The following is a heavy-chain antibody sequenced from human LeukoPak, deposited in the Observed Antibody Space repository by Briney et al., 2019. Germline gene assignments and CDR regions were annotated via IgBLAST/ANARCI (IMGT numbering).Heavy chain of an antibody. J-gene: IGHJ4*02. CDR3: ASEYYYDSSGYYPFDY. CDR1: GGTFSSYA. Sequence: SVKVSCKASGGTFSSYAISWARQAPGQGLEWMGRIIPIFGTANYAQKFQGRVTITTDESTSTAYMELSSLRFEDTAVYYCASEYYYDSSGYYPFDYWGQGTLVTVSS. CDR2: IIPIFGTA. D-gene: IGHD3-22*01. V-gene: IGHV1-69*05.